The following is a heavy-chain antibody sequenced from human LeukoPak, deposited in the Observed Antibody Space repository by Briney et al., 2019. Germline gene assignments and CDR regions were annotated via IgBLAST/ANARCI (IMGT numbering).Heavy chain of an antibody. CDR1: GGSFSGYYWSDYY. D-gene: IGHD5-18*01. J-gene: IGHJ4*02. CDR2: ISHSGST. CDR3: ARASRDTAMANYYFDY. Sequence: PSETLSLTCAVYGGSFSGYYWSDYYWSWIRQPPGKGLEWIGEISHSGSTNYNPSLKSRITMSVDTSKNQFSLKLSSVTAADTAVYYCARASRDTAMANYYFDYWGQGTLVTVSS. V-gene: IGHV4-34*01.